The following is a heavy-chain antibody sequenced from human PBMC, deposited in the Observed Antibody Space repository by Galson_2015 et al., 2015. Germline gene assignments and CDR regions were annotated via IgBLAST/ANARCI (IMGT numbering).Heavy chain of an antibody. CDR3: ARVASYFDF. J-gene: IGHJ4*02. CDR1: GFTFDDYA. Sequence: SLRLSCAASGFTFDDYAMHWVRQAPGKGLEWVSSISSSGRYYADSVEGRFTISRDNAKNSLYLQMNSLRAEDTAVYYCARVASYFDFWGQGTLVTVSS. CDR2: ISSSGRY. V-gene: IGHV3-21*01.